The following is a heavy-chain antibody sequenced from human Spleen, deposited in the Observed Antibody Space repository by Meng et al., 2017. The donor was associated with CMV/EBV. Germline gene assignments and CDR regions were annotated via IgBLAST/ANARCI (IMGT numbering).Heavy chain of an antibody. D-gene: IGHD6-19*01. CDR3: ARDPYATGWAG. Sequence: QLQESGPGLVKPSGTLSLTCAFSGCSISITAGWSGVRQPPGKGLAEIGEIYHSGGTNYNPSLRGRVTISLDKTKNQFSPTLRSVTAADTAVYYCARDPYATGWAGWGQGTLVTVFS. V-gene: IGHV4-4*02. J-gene: IGHJ4*02. CDR1: GCSISITAG. CDR2: IYHSGGT.